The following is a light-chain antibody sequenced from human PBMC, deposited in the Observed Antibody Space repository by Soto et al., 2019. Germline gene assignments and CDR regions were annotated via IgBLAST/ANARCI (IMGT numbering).Light chain of an antibody. CDR3: KKCKVAPFT. V-gene: IGKV1-27*01. CDR1: QDIGNF. CDR2: AAS. Sequence: DIQMTQSPSSLSAFVGDRVTITCRASQDIGNFLAWYQQKPGKVPKLLIYAASTLQSGVPSRFSGSGSGTDFTLTISSLQPEDVATYYCKKCKVAPFTVGGGNKVDIK. J-gene: IGKJ4*01.